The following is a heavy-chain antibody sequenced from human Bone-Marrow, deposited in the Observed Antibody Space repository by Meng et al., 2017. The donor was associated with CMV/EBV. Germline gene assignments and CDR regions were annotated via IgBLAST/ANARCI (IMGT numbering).Heavy chain of an antibody. CDR2: IYYSGST. CDR1: GGSLSSSSYY. J-gene: IGHJ6*02. D-gene: IGHD1-7*01. Sequence: GSLRLSCTVSGGSLSSSSYYWGWIRQPPGKGLEWIGSIYYSGSTYYNPSLKSRVTITVDTSKNQFSLKLSSVTAADTVVYYCARGSGNYDPHYYYGMDVWGQGTTVTVS. V-gene: IGHV4-39*07. CDR3: ARGSGNYDPHYYYGMDV.